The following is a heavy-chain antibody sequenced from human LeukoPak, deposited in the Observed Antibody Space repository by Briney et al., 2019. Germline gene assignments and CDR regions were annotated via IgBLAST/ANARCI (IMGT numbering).Heavy chain of an antibody. Sequence: ASVKVSCKASGGTFSSYAISWVRQAPGRGLEWMGGIIPIFGTANYAQKFQGRVTITADESTSTAYMELSSLRSEDTAVSYCARGLRYYYDSSGYYYGDYWFDPWGQGTLVTVSS. CDR1: GGTFSSYA. CDR3: ARGLRYYYDSSGYYYGDYWFDP. V-gene: IGHV1-69*13. J-gene: IGHJ5*02. D-gene: IGHD3-22*01. CDR2: IIPIFGTA.